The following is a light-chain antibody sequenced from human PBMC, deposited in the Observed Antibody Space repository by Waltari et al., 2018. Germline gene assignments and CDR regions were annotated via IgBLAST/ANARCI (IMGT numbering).Light chain of an antibody. CDR3: QQYYRIPLT. J-gene: IGKJ4*01. V-gene: IGKV4-1*01. CDR2: WAS. Sequence: DIVMTQSPDSLAVSLGERATINCKSRQSVLYSSNNNNYLAWYQQKPGQPPKLLIYWASTRESGVPDRFSGSGSGTDFALTISSLQTEDVAIYYCQQYYRIPLTFGGGTKVEIK. CDR1: QSVLYSSNNNNY.